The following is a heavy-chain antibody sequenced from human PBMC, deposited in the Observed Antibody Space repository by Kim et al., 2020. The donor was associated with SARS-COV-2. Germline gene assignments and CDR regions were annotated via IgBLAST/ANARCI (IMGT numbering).Heavy chain of an antibody. CDR2: MNPNSGNT. D-gene: IGHD4-17*01. V-gene: IGHV1-8*01. CDR1: GYTFTSYD. Sequence: ASVKVSCKASGYTFTSYDINWVRQATGQGLEWMGWMNPNSGNTGYAQKFQGRVTMTRNTSISTAYMELSSLRSEDTAVYYCARRLKDYYYYYYGMDVRGQGTTVTVSS. J-gene: IGHJ6*02. CDR3: ARRLKDYYYYYYGMDV.